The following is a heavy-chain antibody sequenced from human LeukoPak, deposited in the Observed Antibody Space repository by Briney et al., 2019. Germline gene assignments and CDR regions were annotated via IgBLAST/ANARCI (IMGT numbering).Heavy chain of an antibody. D-gene: IGHD2-2*01. V-gene: IGHV1-46*01. CDR3: ARGFRLDIVVVPAAMTGWFDP. Sequence: ASVKVSCKASGYTFTSYYMHWVRQAPGQGLEWMGIINPSGGSTSYAQKFQGRVTMTRDTSTSTVYMELSSLRSEDTAVYYCARGFRLDIVVVPAAMTGWFDPWGQGTLVTVSS. CDR2: INPSGGST. CDR1: GYTFTSYY. J-gene: IGHJ5*02.